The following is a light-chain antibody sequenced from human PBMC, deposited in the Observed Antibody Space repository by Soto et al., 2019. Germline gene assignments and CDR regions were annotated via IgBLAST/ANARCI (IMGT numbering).Light chain of an antibody. CDR2: GGS. V-gene: IGKV1-17*01. J-gene: IGKJ2*01. CDR3: LQHDGHTYS. Sequence: DVQMTQSPSSLSASVGDRVTITCRASQGIRSNLDWYHKKPGQAPKRLICGGSTLQSGVPLRFVGNESGTEYALPVTRLQPDDFATYYCLQHDGHTYSFGQGP. CDR1: QGIRSN.